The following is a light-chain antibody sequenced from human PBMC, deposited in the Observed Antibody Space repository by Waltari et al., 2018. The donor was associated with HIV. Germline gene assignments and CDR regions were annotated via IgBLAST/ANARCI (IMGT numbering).Light chain of an antibody. J-gene: IGLJ3*02. CDR2: RND. V-gene: IGLV1-47*01. CDR1: SSNIGNNF. Sequence: QSVLTQPPSASGTPGQGVVISCSGGSSNIGNNFVYWYQQLPGSTPKLLIYRNDQRPSGVSDRFSGSKSGTSASLAISGLRSEDEADYYCATWDDSLNSFWVFGGGTKVTVL. CDR3: ATWDDSLNSFWV.